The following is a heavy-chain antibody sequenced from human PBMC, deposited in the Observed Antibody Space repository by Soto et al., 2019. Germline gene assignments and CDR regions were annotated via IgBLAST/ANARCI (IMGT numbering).Heavy chain of an antibody. V-gene: IGHV1-69*06. CDR2: FIPIFGTA. D-gene: IGHD2-2*01. J-gene: IGHJ6*02. CDR1: GGTFSSSA. Sequence: QVQLVQSGAEVKKPGSSVKVSCKASGGTFSSSAISWVRQAPGQGLEWMGGFIPIFGTANYAQKFQGRVTITADKSTSTAYMELSSLRSEDTAVYYCASTIVVVPAARDYYYYYGMDVWGQGTTVTVSS. CDR3: ASTIVVVPAARDYYYYYGMDV.